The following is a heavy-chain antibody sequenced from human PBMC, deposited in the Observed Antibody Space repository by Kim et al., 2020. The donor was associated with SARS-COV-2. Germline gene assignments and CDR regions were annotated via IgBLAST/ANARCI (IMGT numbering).Heavy chain of an antibody. V-gene: IGHV3-74*01. CDR1: GFTFSNYW. D-gene: IGHD3-22*01. J-gene: IGHJ4*02. CDR2: INGDGSTP. CDR3: ASGYSGRHF. Sequence: GGSLRLSCAASGFTFSNYWLHWVRQAPGEGLVWVSGINGDGSTPNYADSVKGRFTISRDNAKSTLYLQMNSLRADDTAVYYYASGYSGRHFWGQGTLVTVSS.